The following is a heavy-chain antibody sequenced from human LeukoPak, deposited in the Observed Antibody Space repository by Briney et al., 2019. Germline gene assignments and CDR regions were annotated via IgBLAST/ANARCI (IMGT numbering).Heavy chain of an antibody. CDR1: GYTFTSYY. V-gene: IGHV1-46*01. D-gene: IGHD3-22*01. CDR2: INPSGGST. Sequence: ASVKVSCKASGYTFTSYYMHWVRQAPGQGLEWMGIINPSGGSTSYAQKFQGRVTMTTDTSTSTAYMELRSLRSEDTGVYYCARDPKDDSSGYYYFDYWGQGTLVTVSS. J-gene: IGHJ4*02. CDR3: ARDPKDDSSGYYYFDY.